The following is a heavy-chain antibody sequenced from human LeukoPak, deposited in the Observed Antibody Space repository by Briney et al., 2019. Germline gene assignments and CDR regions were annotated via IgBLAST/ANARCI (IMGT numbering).Heavy chain of an antibody. CDR2: IYTSGST. CDR1: GGSISSYY. Sequence: SETLSLTCTVSGGSISSYYWSWIRQPPGKGLEWIGYIYTSGSTNYNPSLKSRVTISVDTSKSQFSLKLSSVTAADTAVYYCARRAIYYYYMDVWGKGTTVTVSS. J-gene: IGHJ6*03. V-gene: IGHV4-4*09. CDR3: ARRAIYYYYMDV.